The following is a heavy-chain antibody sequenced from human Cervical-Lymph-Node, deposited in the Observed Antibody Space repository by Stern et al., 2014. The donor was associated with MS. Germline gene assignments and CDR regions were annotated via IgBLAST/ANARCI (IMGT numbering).Heavy chain of an antibody. D-gene: IGHD2-15*01. CDR1: EYTHNNYL. CDR2: INPSGAT. V-gene: IGHV1-46*02. Sequence: VHLVESGSEVKKPGASVKVSCKASEYTHNNYLIHWVRQAPGQRPDWMGVINPSGATNYAQKVQDRVTMTTDASTSTFYMELSRLRSEDKAVYYCAVRYCSGGRCYSVPDVWGQGTTVIVSS. CDR3: AVRYCSGGRCYSVPDV. J-gene: IGHJ6*02.